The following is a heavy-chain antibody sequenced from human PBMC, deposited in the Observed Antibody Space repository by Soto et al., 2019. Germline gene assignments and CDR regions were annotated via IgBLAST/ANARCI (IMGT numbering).Heavy chain of an antibody. CDR3: ARGRYGDY. CDR1: GYTFTSYG. J-gene: IGHJ4*02. V-gene: IGHV1-18*01. Sequence: QVHLVQSGAEAKKPGASVKVSCKASGYTFTSYGITWVRQAPGQGLEWMGWISAHNGNTDYAQKLQGRVIVTRHTSTSTAYMELRSLISDHTAVYYCARGRYGDYWGQGALVTVSS. CDR2: ISAHNGNT. D-gene: IGHD1-1*01.